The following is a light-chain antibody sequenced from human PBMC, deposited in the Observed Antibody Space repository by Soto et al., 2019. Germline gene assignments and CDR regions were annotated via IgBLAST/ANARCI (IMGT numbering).Light chain of an antibody. CDR1: QSVSGN. J-gene: IGKJ1*01. CDR2: GAS. CDR3: QQYNNWPPA. Sequence: EIVMTQSPATLSVSPGERATLSCRASQSVSGNLAWYQQKPGQAPRRLIYGASTRATAIPARFSGSGSGTEFTLTISSLQSEDFVVYYCQQYNNWPPAFGQGTKVEIK. V-gene: IGKV3-15*01.